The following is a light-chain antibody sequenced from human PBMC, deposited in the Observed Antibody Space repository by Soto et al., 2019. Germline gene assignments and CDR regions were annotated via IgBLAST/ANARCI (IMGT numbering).Light chain of an antibody. J-gene: IGKJ5*01. V-gene: IGKV4-1*01. CDR1: QSVLYSSNNKYY. CDR3: QQYYSTPPIT. Sequence: DIVMTQSPDSLAVSLGERATINCKSSQSVLYSSNNKYYLAWYQQKPGQPPKLLIYWASTRDSGVPDRFSGSGSGTDFTLTISSLQTEDVAIYYCQQYYSTPPITFGQGTRLEIK. CDR2: WAS.